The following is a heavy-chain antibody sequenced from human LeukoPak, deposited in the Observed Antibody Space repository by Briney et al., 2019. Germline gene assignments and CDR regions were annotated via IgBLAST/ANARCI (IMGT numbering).Heavy chain of an antibody. CDR2: FSFNGEST. Sequence: GGSLRLSCAASGFTFSSYAMTWVRQAPGKGLEWVSSFSFNGESTYYADSAKGRFSISRDNSKNTLYLQMNSLRAEDTAVYYCARDRHYDYVWGSYPPKYNWFDPWGQGTLVTVSS. D-gene: IGHD3-16*01. J-gene: IGHJ5*02. CDR3: ARDRHYDYVWGSYPPKYNWFDP. CDR1: GFTFSSYA. V-gene: IGHV3-23*01.